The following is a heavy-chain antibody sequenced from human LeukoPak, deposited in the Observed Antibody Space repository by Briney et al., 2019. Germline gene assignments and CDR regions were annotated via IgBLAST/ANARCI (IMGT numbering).Heavy chain of an antibody. D-gene: IGHD6-19*01. V-gene: IGHV4-59*01. CDR3: ARRYISGWFFDY. CDR2: VYYSGTT. Sequence: SETLSLTCTVSGGSMSGYYWSWIRQPPGRGLEWIGYVYYSGTTDYIPSLKSRVTMSVDTSKNQFSLNLRSVTAADTAIYYCARRYISGWFFDYWGQGTLVTVSS. CDR1: GGSMSGYY. J-gene: IGHJ4*02.